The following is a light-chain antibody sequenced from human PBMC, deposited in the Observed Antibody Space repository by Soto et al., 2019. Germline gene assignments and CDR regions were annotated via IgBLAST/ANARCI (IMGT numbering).Light chain of an antibody. CDR2: GAS. J-gene: IGKJ4*01. CDR3: QQYNNWPLT. V-gene: IGKV3-15*01. CDR1: QSVSSN. Sequence: EIVITQSPATLSVSPGERATLSCKTSQSVSSNLAWYKQKPGQPPRLLIYGASTRATGIPARFSGSGSGTEFTLTISSLQSEDFAVYYCQQYNNWPLTFGGGTKVDIK.